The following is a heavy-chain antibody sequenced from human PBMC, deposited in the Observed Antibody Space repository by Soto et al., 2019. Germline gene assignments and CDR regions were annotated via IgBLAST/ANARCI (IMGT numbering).Heavy chain of an antibody. CDR1: GFTSSSFA. CDR2: ISAGDIT. J-gene: IGHJ4*01. Sequence: EVQLLESGGGLVQPGESLRLSCAASGFTSSSFAMNWVRQGPGKGLEWVSTISAGDITFYADSVKGRFTIYKDSSKNTLFLHINGMRADDTALYYCEKAMCGNFNKWHFDYLGRGTLITVSS. V-gene: IGHV3-23*01. D-gene: IGHD2-8*01. CDR3: EKAMCGNFNKWHFDY.